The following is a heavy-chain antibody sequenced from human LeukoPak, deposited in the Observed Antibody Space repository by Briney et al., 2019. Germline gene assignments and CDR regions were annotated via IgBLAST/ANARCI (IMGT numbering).Heavy chain of an antibody. J-gene: IGHJ4*02. CDR3: ARVESSSSIDY. CDR2: TYSGGST. CDR1: GITFSTAS. Sequence: GGSLRLSCAASGITFSTASMNWVRQAPGKGLEWASVTYSGGSTYYADSVKGRFTISRDNSKNMLFLQMNGLRAEDTAMYYCARVESSSSIDYWGQGTLVTVSS. D-gene: IGHD6-13*01. V-gene: IGHV3-53*01.